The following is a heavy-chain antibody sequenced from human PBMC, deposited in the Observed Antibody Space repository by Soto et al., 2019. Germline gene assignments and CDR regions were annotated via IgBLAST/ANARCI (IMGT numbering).Heavy chain of an antibody. CDR2: INAGNGNT. V-gene: IGHV1-3*01. CDR1: GYTFTSYA. Sequence: ASVKVSCKASGYTFTSYAMHWVRQAPGQRLELMGWINAGNGNTKYSQKFQGRVTITRDTSASTAYMELSSLRSEDTAVYYCARDPDYDFWSGYYRATYGMDVWGQGTTVTVSS. CDR3: ARDPDYDFWSGYYRATYGMDV. J-gene: IGHJ6*02. D-gene: IGHD3-3*01.